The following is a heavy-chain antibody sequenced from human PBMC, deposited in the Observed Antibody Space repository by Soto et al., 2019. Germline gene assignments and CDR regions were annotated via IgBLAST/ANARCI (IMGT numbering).Heavy chain of an antibody. Sequence: QVQLQQWGAGLLKPSETLSLTCAVYGGSFSGYYWSWIRQPPGKGLEWIGEINHSGSTNYNPSLKSRVTISVDTSKNQFSLKLSSVTAADMAVYYCARSAGVLVPAAMAFDPWGQGTLVTVSS. CDR1: GGSFSGYY. D-gene: IGHD2-2*01. V-gene: IGHV4-34*01. CDR3: ARSAGVLVPAAMAFDP. CDR2: INHSGST. J-gene: IGHJ5*02.